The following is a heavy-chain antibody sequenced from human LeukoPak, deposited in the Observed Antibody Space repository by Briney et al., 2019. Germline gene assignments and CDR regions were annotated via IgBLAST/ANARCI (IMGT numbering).Heavy chain of an antibody. CDR2: IKHDGSQK. CDR1: GFTFSRYW. Sequence: GGSLRLSCAASGFTFSRYWMSGVRQAPGRGLEWVANIKHDGSQKYYVDSVKGRITISRDNAKNSLYLQMNSLRAEDTAVYYCARDGMGGIKAFDIWGQGTMVTVSS. J-gene: IGHJ3*02. CDR3: ARDGMGGIKAFDI. D-gene: IGHD3-10*01. V-gene: IGHV3-7*05.